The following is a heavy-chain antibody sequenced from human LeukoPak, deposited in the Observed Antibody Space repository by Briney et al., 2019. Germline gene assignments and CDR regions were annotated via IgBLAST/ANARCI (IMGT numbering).Heavy chain of an antibody. CDR3: ARTPPVVFPFDY. Sequence: GGSLRLSCTASGFTFGDYAMSWVRQAPGKGLVWVSRINSDGSSTSYADSVKGRFTISRDNAKNTLYLQMNSLRAEDTAVYYCARTPPVVFPFDYWGQGTLVTVSS. CDR1: GFTFGDYA. D-gene: IGHD4-23*01. V-gene: IGHV3-74*01. CDR2: INSDGSST. J-gene: IGHJ4*02.